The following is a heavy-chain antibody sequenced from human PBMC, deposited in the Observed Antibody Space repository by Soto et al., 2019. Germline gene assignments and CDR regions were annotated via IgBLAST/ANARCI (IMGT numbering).Heavy chain of an antibody. CDR3: ARVTPSGDNDY. Sequence: QVQLVQSGAEVKKPGASVRVSCKASAYIFAIYHISWVRQAPGQGLEWMGWINVYSGKTNYAQKVQGRVTMTTDTSTSTAYMELRSLRADDTAVYYCARVTPSGDNDYWGQGTLVTVSS. CDR2: INVYSGKT. J-gene: IGHJ4*02. V-gene: IGHV1-18*04. D-gene: IGHD6-19*01. CDR1: AYIFAIYH.